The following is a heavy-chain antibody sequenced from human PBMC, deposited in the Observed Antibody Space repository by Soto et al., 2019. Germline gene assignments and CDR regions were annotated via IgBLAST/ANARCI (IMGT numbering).Heavy chain of an antibody. CDR2: INHSGST. Sequence: SETLSLTCAVYGGSFSGYYWSWIRQPPGKGLEWIGEINHSGSTNYNPSLKSRVTISVDTSKNQFSLKLSSVTAADTAVYYCARGAVQLWFSYYYGMDVWGQGTTVTVSS. J-gene: IGHJ6*02. D-gene: IGHD5-18*01. CDR3: ARGAVQLWFSYYYGMDV. V-gene: IGHV4-34*01. CDR1: GGSFSGYY.